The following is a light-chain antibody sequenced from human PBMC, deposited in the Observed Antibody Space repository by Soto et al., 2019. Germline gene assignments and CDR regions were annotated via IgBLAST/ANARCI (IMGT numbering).Light chain of an antibody. J-gene: IGLJ1*01. V-gene: IGLV2-14*01. CDR3: SSYASSSPYV. CDR1: SSDVGGYNY. Sequence: QSVLTQPASVSGSPGQSITISCTGTSSDVGGYNYVSSHQQHPGKAPKLMIYDVSNRPSGVSNRFSGSKSGNTASLTISGLQAEDDSDYYCSSYASSSPYVFGTGTKVTV. CDR2: DVS.